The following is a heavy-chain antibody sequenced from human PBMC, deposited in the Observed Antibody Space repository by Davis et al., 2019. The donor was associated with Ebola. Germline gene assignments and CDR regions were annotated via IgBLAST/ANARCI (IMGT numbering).Heavy chain of an antibody. D-gene: IGHD3-10*01. J-gene: IGHJ4*02. Sequence: GESLKISCAVSGFTFRRYWMSWVRQPPGKGLEWVANIKQDGSAKNYVDSLKGRFSISRDNTKNSLYLQMDSLRVEDTAVYYWARDRSGYYGSAYYFDHWGQGTQVTVSS. V-gene: IGHV3-7*01. CDR1: GFTFRRYW. CDR2: IKQDGSAK. CDR3: ARDRSGYYGSAYYFDH.